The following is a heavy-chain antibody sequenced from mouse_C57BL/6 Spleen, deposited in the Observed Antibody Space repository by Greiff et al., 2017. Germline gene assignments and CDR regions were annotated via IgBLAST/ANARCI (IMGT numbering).Heavy chain of an antibody. Sequence: EVQLQQSGGGLVQPGGSLSLSCAASGFTFTDYYMSWVRQPPGKALEWLGFIRNKANGYTTEYSASVKGRFTISRDNSQSILYLQMNALRAEDSATYYCARSRDYYAMDYWGQGTSVTVSS. CDR2: IRNKANGYTT. J-gene: IGHJ4*01. V-gene: IGHV7-3*01. CDR1: GFTFTDYY. CDR3: ARSRDYYAMDY.